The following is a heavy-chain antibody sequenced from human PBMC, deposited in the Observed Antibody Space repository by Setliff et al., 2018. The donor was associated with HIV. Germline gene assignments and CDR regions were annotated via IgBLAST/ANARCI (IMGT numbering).Heavy chain of an antibody. CDR3: AREVTSFEAFDL. V-gene: IGHV3-48*03. Sequence: PGGSLRLSCAASGFTFSTHEMNWVRQTPGKGLEWVSYISASGRTIYYVDSVKGRFTISRDNARNSLYLQMSSLRAEDTAVYYCAREVTSFEAFDLWGQGTMVTVSS. J-gene: IGHJ3*01. CDR1: GFTFSTHE. D-gene: IGHD2-21*02. CDR2: ISASGRTI.